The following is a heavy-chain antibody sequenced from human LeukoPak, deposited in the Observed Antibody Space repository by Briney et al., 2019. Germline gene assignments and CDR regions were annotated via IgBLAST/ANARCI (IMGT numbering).Heavy chain of an antibody. CDR1: GYSFTSYW. V-gene: IGHV5-51*01. Sequence: GESLKISCKGSGYSFTSYWIGWVRQMPGKGLEWMGIIYPGDSDTRYSPSFQGQVTISADKSISTAYLQWSSLKASDTAMYYCARAPCSSTSCYTYNWFDPWGQGTLVTVSS. CDR2: IYPGDSDT. CDR3: ARAPCSSTSCYTYNWFDP. J-gene: IGHJ5*02. D-gene: IGHD2-2*02.